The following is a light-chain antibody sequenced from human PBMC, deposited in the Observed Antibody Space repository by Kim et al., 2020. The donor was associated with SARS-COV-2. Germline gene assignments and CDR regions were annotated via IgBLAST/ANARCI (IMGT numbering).Light chain of an antibody. CDR2: GAS. V-gene: IGKV1-17*03. Sequence: ASVGDRCTITWRASHDIYTYLAWFQQKPGKVPKRLISGASRLQSGVPSRFSGSGSGAEFTLTISNLQPEDVATYYCLHHKDYPYTFGQGTKVDIK. CDR1: HDIYTY. J-gene: IGKJ1*01. CDR3: LHHKDYPYT.